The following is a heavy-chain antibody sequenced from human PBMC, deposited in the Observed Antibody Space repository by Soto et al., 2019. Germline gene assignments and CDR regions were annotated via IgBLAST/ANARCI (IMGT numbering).Heavy chain of an antibody. V-gene: IGHV3-23*01. CDR1: GFTFSNYA. D-gene: IGHD5-18*01. CDR2: VSGSGGGT. Sequence: EVQLLESGGGLVQPGGSLRLSCAASGFTFSNYAMSWVRQAPGKGLEWVSAVSGSGGGTYYADSVKGRFTISRDNSKNPLYLQMNSLRAEDTAVYYCAKPVNTALVTGGNFDYWGQGTLVTVSS. CDR3: AKPVNTALVTGGNFDY. J-gene: IGHJ4*02.